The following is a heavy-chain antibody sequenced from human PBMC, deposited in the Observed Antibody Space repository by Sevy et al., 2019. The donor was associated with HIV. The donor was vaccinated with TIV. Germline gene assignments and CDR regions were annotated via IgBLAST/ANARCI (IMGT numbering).Heavy chain of an antibody. V-gene: IGHV1-24*01. J-gene: IGHJ6*02. CDR1: GYTLTELS. Sequence: ASVKVSCKVSGYTLTELSMHWVRQAPGKGLEWMGGFDPEDGETIYAQKFQGRVTMTEDTSTDTAYMELSSLRSEDTAVYYCATAAPFRELNTPYYYGMDVWGQGTTVTVSS. CDR2: FDPEDGET. CDR3: ATAAPFRELNTPYYYGMDV. D-gene: IGHD3-10*01.